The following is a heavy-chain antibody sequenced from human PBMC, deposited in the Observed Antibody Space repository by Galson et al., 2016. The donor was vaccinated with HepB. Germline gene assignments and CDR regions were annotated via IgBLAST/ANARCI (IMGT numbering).Heavy chain of an antibody. CDR3: VGHSGEDQWLVKLDY. Sequence: QSGAEVKKPGESLKISCKTSGYNFSNFWIGWVRQSPERGLEWMGFIFPDDSDTRYRPSFQGQVTISADTSIATAYPQWSSLRASDTGKYYCVGHSGEDQWLVKLDYWGQGTVVTVSS. J-gene: IGHJ4*02. V-gene: IGHV5-51*01. CDR2: IFPDDSDT. D-gene: IGHD6-19*01. CDR1: GYNFSNFW.